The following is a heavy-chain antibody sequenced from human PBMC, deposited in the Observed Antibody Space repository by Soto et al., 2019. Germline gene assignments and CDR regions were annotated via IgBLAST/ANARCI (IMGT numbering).Heavy chain of an antibody. V-gene: IGHV1-18*01. J-gene: IGHJ5*02. CDR2: ISAYNGNT. D-gene: IGHD2-8*01. CDR3: ARAVGYCTNGVCYGYWFDP. CDR1: GYTFTSYG. Sequence: ASVKVSCKASGYTFTSYGISWVRQAPGQGLEWMGWISAYNGNTNYAQKLQGRVTMTTDTSTSTAYMELRSLRSDDTAVYYCARAVGYCTNGVCYGYWFDPWGQGTLVTVS.